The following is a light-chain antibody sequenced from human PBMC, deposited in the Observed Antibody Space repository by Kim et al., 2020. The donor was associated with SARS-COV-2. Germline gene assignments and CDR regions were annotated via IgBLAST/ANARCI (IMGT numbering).Light chain of an antibody. CDR3: QQYDNFPYT. V-gene: IGKV1-33*01. CDR1: HDISNY. J-gene: IGKJ2*01. Sequence: ASVGDRVTITCQASHDISNYLNWYQQKPGKAPKLLMYDASTLNTGVPSKFSGSGSGTDFTFTISSLQPEDFATYYCQQYDNFPYTFGQGTKVDIK. CDR2: DAS.